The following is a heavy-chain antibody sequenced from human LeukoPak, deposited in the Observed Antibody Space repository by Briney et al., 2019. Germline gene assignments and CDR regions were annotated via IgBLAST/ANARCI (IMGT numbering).Heavy chain of an antibody. Sequence: PGGSLRLSCAASGFTFSDFYMSWIRQAPGKGLEWVSYISSSGNTKYYADSVKGRFTMSRDNAKNSLYLQMDSLRVEDTAVYYCAKDKGDGYNYQVLVFDYWGQGTLVTVSS. CDR1: GFTFSDFY. V-gene: IGHV3-11*01. CDR3: AKDKGDGYNYQVLVFDY. CDR2: ISSSGNTK. D-gene: IGHD5-12*01. J-gene: IGHJ4*02.